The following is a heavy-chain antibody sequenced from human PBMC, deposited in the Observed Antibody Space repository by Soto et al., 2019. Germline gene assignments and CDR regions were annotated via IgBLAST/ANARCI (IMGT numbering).Heavy chain of an antibody. CDR1: GYSFTNYW. Sequence: GESLKISCKGSGYSFTNYWIGWVRQMPGKGLEWMGIIYPGDSDTRYSPSFQGQVTISADKSISTAYLQWSSLKASDTAMYYCARGGEQQRDVEEYHDYGMDVWGQGTTV. D-gene: IGHD6-13*01. CDR2: IYPGDSDT. J-gene: IGHJ6*02. V-gene: IGHV5-51*01. CDR3: ARGGEQQRDVEEYHDYGMDV.